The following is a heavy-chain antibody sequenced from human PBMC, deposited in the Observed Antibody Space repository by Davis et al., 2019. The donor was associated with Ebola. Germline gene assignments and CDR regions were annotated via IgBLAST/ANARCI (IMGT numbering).Heavy chain of an antibody. J-gene: IGHJ4*02. CDR2: ISYDGSNK. D-gene: IGHD3-10*01. CDR1: GFTFSSYA. V-gene: IGHV3-30*04. CDR3: AREGGGTDVLLWFGELLV. Sequence: GESLKISCAASGFTFSSYAMHWVGQAPGKGLEWVAVISYDGSNKYYADSVKGRFTISRDNAKNSLYLQMNSLRDEDTAVYYCAREGGGTDVLLWFGELLVWGQGTLVTVSS.